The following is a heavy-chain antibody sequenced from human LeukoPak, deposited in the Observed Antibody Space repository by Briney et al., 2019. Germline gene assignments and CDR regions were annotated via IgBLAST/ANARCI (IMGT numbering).Heavy chain of an antibody. D-gene: IGHD5-18*01. J-gene: IGHJ4*02. CDR1: GGSISSSSYY. V-gene: IGHV4-39*01. CDR2: IYYSGST. Sequence: SETLSLTCTLSGGSISSSSYYWGWIRQPPGKGLEWIGSIYYSGSTYYNPSLKSRVTISVDTSKNQFSLKLSSVTAADTAVYYCAAMVPSIDYWGQGTLVTVSS. CDR3: AAMVPSIDY.